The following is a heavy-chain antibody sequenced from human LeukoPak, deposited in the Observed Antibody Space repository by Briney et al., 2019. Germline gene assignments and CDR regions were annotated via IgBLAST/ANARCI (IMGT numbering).Heavy chain of an antibody. Sequence: SETLSLTCAVYGGSFSGYYWSWIRQPPGKGLEWIGEINHSGSTNYNPSLKGRVTISVDTSKNQFSLKLSSVTAADTAVYYCAREVYGMDVWGQGTTVTVSS. J-gene: IGHJ6*02. V-gene: IGHV4-34*01. CDR2: INHSGST. CDR1: GGSFSGYY. CDR3: AREVYGMDV.